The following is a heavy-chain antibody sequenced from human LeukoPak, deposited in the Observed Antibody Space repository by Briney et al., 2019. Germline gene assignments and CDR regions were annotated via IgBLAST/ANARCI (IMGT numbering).Heavy chain of an antibody. J-gene: IGHJ3*02. D-gene: IGHD3-22*01. CDR3: AKVNYDSSGWDAFDI. Sequence: GGSLRLSCAASGFTFSSYAMSWVRQAPGKGLEWVSAISGSDGSTYYADSVKGRFTISRDNSKNTLYLQMNSLRAEDTAVYYCAKVNYDSSGWDAFDIWGQGTMVTVSS. V-gene: IGHV3-23*01. CDR2: ISGSDGST. CDR1: GFTFSSYA.